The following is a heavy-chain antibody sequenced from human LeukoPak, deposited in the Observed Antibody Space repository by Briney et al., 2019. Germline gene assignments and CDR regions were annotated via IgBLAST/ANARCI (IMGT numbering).Heavy chain of an antibody. V-gene: IGHV3-66*01. D-gene: IGHD5-18*01. J-gene: IGHJ6*02. Sequence: GGSLRLSCAASGFTVSSNYMSWVRQAPGKGLEWVSVIYSGGSTYYADSVKGRFTISRDNSKNTLYLQMNSLRAEDTAVYYCARDSDVGYNVDTAKPSDYYGMDVWGQGTTVTVSS. CDR1: GFTVSSNY. CDR2: IYSGGST. CDR3: ARDSDVGYNVDTAKPSDYYGMDV.